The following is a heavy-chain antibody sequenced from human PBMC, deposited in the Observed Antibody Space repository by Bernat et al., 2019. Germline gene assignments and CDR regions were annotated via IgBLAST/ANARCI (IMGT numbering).Heavy chain of an antibody. Sequence: QVQLVQSGAEVKKPGSSVKVSCKASGGTFSSYAISWVRQAPGQGLEWMGGIIPIFGTANYAQKFQVRVTITGDESTSTAYMELSSLRSEDTAVYYCTIGDCSGGSCYPQPYYFDYWGQGTLVTVSS. V-gene: IGHV1-69*01. CDR2: IIPIFGTA. CDR1: GGTFSSYA. D-gene: IGHD2-15*01. J-gene: IGHJ4*02. CDR3: TIGDCSGGSCYPQPYYFDY.